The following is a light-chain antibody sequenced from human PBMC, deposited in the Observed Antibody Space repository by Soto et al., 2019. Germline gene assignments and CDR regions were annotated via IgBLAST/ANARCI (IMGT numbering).Light chain of an antibody. J-gene: IGLJ1*01. V-gene: IGLV2-23*01. CDR3: CSFAGGSTYV. CDR1: SSDVGSYNL. Sequence: QSVLTQPASVSGSPGQSITLSCTGTSSDVGSYNLVSWYQQHPGKAPKLMISEGGKRPSGVSNRFSGSKSGNTASLTISGLQAEDEADYYCCSFAGGSTYVFGTGTKGTV. CDR2: EGG.